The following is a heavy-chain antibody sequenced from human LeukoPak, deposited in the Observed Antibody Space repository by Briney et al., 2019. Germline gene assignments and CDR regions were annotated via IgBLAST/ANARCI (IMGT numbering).Heavy chain of an antibody. V-gene: IGHV3-23*01. CDR2: ISGSGGST. CDR3: AKELWFGNYFDY. J-gene: IGHJ4*02. CDR1: GFTFSSYA. Sequence: GASLRLSCAASGFTFSSYAMGWVRQAPGKGLEWVSAISGSGGSTYYADSVKGRFTISRDNSKNTLYLQINSLRAEDTAVYYCAKELWFGNYFDYWGQGTLVTVSS. D-gene: IGHD5-18*01.